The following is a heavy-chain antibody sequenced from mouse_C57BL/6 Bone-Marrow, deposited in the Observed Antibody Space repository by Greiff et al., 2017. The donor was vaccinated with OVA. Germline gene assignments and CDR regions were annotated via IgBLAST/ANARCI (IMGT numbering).Heavy chain of an antibody. D-gene: IGHD2-2*01. CDR2: IYPGGGYT. Sequence: VQLQQSGAELVRPGTSVKMSCKASGYTFTNYWIGWAKQRPGHGLEWIGDIYPGGGYTNYNEKFKGKATLTADKSSSTAYMQFSSLTSEDSAIYYCARRGIYYGYSYYFDYWGQGTTLTVSS. CDR1: GYTFTNYW. J-gene: IGHJ2*01. CDR3: ARRGIYYGYSYYFDY. V-gene: IGHV1-63*01.